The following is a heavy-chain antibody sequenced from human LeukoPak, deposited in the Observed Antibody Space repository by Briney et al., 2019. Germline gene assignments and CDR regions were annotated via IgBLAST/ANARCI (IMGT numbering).Heavy chain of an antibody. Sequence: PGGSLRLSCAASGFTFSSAWMRWVRQAPGKGLEWVGRIKSKTDGGTTDYAAPVKGRFTISRDDSKNTLYLQMNSLKTEDTAVYYCTTLPITIFGVVITYFDYWGQGTLVTVSS. J-gene: IGHJ4*02. V-gene: IGHV3-15*01. CDR2: IKSKTDGGTT. D-gene: IGHD3-3*01. CDR3: TTLPITIFGVVITYFDY. CDR1: GFTFSSAW.